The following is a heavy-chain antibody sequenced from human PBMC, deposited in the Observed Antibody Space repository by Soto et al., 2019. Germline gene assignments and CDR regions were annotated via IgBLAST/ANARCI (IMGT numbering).Heavy chain of an antibody. V-gene: IGHV1-18*01. J-gene: IGHJ3*02. CDR1: GYTFTSYG. CDR2: MSAYNDNT. Sequence: ASVKVSCKASGYTFTSYGISWVRQAPGQGLEWMGWMSAYNDNTNYAQKLQGRVTMTTNTSISTAYMELSSLRSEDTAVYYCARKGPSSYAFDIWGQGTMVTVSS. D-gene: IGHD1-26*01. CDR3: ARKGPSSYAFDI.